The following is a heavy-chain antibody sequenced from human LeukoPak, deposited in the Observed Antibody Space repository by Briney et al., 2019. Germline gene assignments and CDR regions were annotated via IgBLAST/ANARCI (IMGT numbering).Heavy chain of an antibody. V-gene: IGHV4-59*01. J-gene: IGHJ4*02. D-gene: IGHD6-19*01. Sequence: PSETLSLTCTVSGGTIRSYYWSWIRQPPGKGLEWIGNIYYSGSTNYNPSLKSRVTISVDTFKNQFSLKLSSVTAADTAVYYCARGGGSSGWPYLDYWGQGTLVTVSS. CDR3: ARGGGSSGWPYLDY. CDR2: IYYSGST. CDR1: GGTIRSYY.